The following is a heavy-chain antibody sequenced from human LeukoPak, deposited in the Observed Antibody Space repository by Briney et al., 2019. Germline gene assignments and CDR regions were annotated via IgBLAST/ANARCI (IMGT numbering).Heavy chain of an antibody. CDR1: GFTSGSYW. J-gene: IGHJ6*03. D-gene: IGHD1-1*01. V-gene: IGHV3-74*01. CDR2: IDSDGTDT. CDR3: ARGTLSRAGYHWYYMDV. Sequence: GGSLRLSCAASGFTSGSYWMHWVRQAPGKGPEWVSRIDSDGTDTHYADSVKGRFTISRDNAKNTLYLQMNSLRGEDTAVYYCARGTLSRAGYHWYYMDVWGKGAMVTVSS.